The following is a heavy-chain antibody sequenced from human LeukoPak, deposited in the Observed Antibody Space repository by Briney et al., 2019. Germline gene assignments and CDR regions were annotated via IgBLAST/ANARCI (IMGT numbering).Heavy chain of an antibody. J-gene: IGHJ2*01. D-gene: IGHD6-19*01. CDR2: IYYSGST. CDR3: ARHRMGSGYWYFDL. CDR1: GGSISSYY. Sequence: NPSETLSLTCTVSGGSISSYYWSWIRQPPGKGLEWIGYIYYSGSTNYNPSLKSRVTISVDTSKNQFSLKLSSVTAADTAVYYCARHRMGSGYWYFDLWGRGTLVTASS. V-gene: IGHV4-59*08.